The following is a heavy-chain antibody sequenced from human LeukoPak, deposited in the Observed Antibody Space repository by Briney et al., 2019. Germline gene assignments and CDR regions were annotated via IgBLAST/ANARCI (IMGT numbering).Heavy chain of an antibody. CDR1: GFTFSRYG. D-gene: IGHD3-22*01. Sequence: PGRSLRLSCAASGFTFSRYGMHWVRQAPGKGLEWVAVIWYDGGYKYYADSVKGRFTISRDNSENTLYLQMNSLRDEDTAVYYCARDLGSSGYHGAFDIWGQGTMVTVSS. J-gene: IGHJ3*02. CDR2: IWYDGGYK. CDR3: ARDLGSSGYHGAFDI. V-gene: IGHV3-33*01.